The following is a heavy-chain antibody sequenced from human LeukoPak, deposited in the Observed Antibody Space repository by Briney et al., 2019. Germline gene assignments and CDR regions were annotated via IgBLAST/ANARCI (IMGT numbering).Heavy chain of an antibody. CDR3: ARGKYGGYFIDY. D-gene: IGHD5-12*01. Sequence: PGGSLRLSCAASGITFSGYAMHWVRQAPGKGLEWVALIKYDGSNEYYADSVKGRFTISRDDSKNTLYLQMNSLRAEDTAVYYCARGKYGGYFIDYWGQGTLVIVSS. CDR1: GITFSGYA. J-gene: IGHJ4*02. CDR2: IKYDGSNE. V-gene: IGHV3-33*01.